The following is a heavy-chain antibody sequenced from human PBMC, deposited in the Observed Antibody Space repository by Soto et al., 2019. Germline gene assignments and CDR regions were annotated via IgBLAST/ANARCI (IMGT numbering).Heavy chain of an antibody. D-gene: IGHD6-19*01. CDR3: AHSVVAGLGYYFDY. CDR1: GFSLSSTRVA. J-gene: IGHJ4*02. CDR2: IYWDDDK. V-gene: IGHV2-5*02. Sequence: QITMKESGPTLVKPTQTLTLTCTFSGFSLSSTRVAVGWIRQPPGKALEWLALIYWDDDKRYSPFLKSRLTITKDTSKNQVVLTMTIMDPVDTATYYCAHSVVAGLGYYFDYWGQGTLVTVSS.